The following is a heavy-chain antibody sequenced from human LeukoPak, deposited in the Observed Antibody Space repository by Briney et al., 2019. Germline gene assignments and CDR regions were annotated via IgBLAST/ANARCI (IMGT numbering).Heavy chain of an antibody. CDR1: GYTFTSYD. J-gene: IGHJ5*02. CDR3: ARDLTMVRGARYRPYNWFDA. V-gene: IGHV1-69*13. D-gene: IGHD3-10*01. Sequence: ASVKVSCKASGYTFTSYDINWVRQAPGQGLEWMGGTIPIFGTANYAQKFQGRVTISADESTSTAYMELSSLRFEDTAVYYCARDLTMVRGARYRPYNWFDAWGRGTLVTVSP. CDR2: TIPIFGTA.